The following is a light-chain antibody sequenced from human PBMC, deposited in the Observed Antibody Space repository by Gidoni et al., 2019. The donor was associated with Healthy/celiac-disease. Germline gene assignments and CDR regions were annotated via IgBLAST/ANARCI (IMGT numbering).Light chain of an antibody. V-gene: IGKV3-20*01. CDR1: QSVSSSY. CDR2: GAS. J-gene: IGKJ2*01. CDR3: QQYGSSQEYT. Sequence: DIVLTQSPGTLSLSPGERATLSCRASQSVSSSYLAWYQQKPGQAPRLLIYGASSRATGIPDRFSGSGSGTDFTLTISRLEPEDFAVYYCQQYGSSQEYTFGQGTKLEIK.